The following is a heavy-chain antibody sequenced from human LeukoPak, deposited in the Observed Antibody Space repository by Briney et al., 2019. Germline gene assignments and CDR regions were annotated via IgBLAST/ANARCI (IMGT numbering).Heavy chain of an antibody. CDR1: GFTFSSYS. J-gene: IGHJ1*01. Sequence: GGSLRLSCAASGFTFSSYSVHWVRQAPGKGLEWVTVISYDGSHKFYADSVRGRFTISRDNSKNTLYLHMNSLTTEDTAVYYCARAYTTSPGSYFQHWGQGTLVTVSS. V-gene: IGHV3-30*04. D-gene: IGHD6-6*01. CDR3: ARAYTTSPGSYFQH. CDR2: ISYDGSHK.